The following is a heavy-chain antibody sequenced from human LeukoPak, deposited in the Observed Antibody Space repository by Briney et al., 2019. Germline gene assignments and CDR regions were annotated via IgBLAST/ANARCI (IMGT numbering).Heavy chain of an antibody. V-gene: IGHV3-48*03. Sequence: TGGSLRLFCAASGXTFSSCELSWVRQAPTKGLESVSYNSRSGSITYYADSVKGRFTISRDSAKNSLYLQMNSLRAEDTADYYCAIHDYHSNSDAFDVWGQGTMVTVSS. CDR1: GXTFSSCE. D-gene: IGHD4-23*01. J-gene: IGHJ3*01. CDR3: AIHDYHSNSDAFDV. CDR2: NSRSGSIT.